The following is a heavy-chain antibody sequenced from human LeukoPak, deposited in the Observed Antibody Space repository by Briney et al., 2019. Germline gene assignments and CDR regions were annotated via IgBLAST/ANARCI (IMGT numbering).Heavy chain of an antibody. Sequence: PSETLSLTCAVYGGSFSGYYWSWLRQPPGKGLEWIGEINHSGSTNYNPSLKSRVTLSVDTSKNQFSLKLSSVTAADTAVYYCARRTKLAYCSGGSCYSPFDYWGQGTLVTVSS. CDR3: ARRTKLAYCSGGSCYSPFDY. CDR1: GGSFSGYY. J-gene: IGHJ4*02. D-gene: IGHD2-15*01. CDR2: INHSGST. V-gene: IGHV4-34*01.